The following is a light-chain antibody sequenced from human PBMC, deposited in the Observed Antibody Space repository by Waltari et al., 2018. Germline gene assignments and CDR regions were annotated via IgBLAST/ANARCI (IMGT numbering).Light chain of an antibody. J-gene: IGLJ3*02. CDR1: KLGDKY. V-gene: IGLV3-1*01. Sequence: SYELTQPPSVSVSPGQTASIPCPGDKLGDKYACWYQQKPGQSPVLVIYQDSKRPSGIPERFSGSNSGNTATLTISGTQAMDEADYYCQAWDSSTAFWVFGGGTKLTVL. CDR3: QAWDSSTAFWV. CDR2: QDS.